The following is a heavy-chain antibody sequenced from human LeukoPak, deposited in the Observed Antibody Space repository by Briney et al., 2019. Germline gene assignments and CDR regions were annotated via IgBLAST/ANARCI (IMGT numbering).Heavy chain of an antibody. Sequence: SEALSLTCTVSGASIRSSYWSWLRQPPGKGLEWIGYIYYTGSTNSNPSLKSRVTVSVDTSKNQFSLKLSSMTAADTAVYYCARLDRSGYEMGGTWFDPWGQGTLVTVSS. CDR2: IYYTGST. V-gene: IGHV4-59*08. CDR1: GASIRSSY. CDR3: ARLDRSGYEMGGTWFDP. J-gene: IGHJ5*02. D-gene: IGHD3-22*01.